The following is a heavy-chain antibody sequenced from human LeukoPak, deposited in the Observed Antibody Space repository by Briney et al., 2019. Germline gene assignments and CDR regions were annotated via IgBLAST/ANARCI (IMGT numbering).Heavy chain of an antibody. D-gene: IGHD6-19*01. CDR3: ARASGWSVHALYYFDY. Sequence: DSVKGRFTISRDNPKNTLYLQMNSLRAEDTAVYYCARASGWSVHALYYFDYWGQGTLVTVSS. V-gene: IGHV3-30*01. J-gene: IGHJ4*02.